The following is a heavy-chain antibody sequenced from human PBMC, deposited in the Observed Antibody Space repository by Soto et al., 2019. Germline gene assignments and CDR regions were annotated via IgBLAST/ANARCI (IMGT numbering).Heavy chain of an antibody. D-gene: IGHD6-19*01. V-gene: IGHV2-5*02. CDR1: GFSLSTSGVG. Sequence: SGPTLVKPTQTLTLTCTFSGFSLSTSGVGVGWIRQPPGKALEWLALIYWDDDKRYSPSLKSRLTITKDTSKNQVVLTMTNMDPVDTATYYCAHRRLAVADECAFDIWGQGTMVTVSS. CDR2: IYWDDDK. J-gene: IGHJ3*02. CDR3: AHRRLAVADECAFDI.